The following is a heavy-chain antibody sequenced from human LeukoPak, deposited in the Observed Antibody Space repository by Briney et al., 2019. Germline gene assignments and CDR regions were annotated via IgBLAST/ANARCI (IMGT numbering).Heavy chain of an antibody. CDR1: GGSVSSGTYY. J-gene: IGHJ4*02. Sequence: SETLSLTCAVSGGSVSSGTYYWSWIRQPPGKGLEWIGYIYYSGSTNYNPSLKSRVTMSVDMSKNQFSLKLTSVTAADTAVYYCARVRWSNPYWLDYWGQGTQVTVSS. CDR2: IYYSGST. V-gene: IGHV4-61*01. D-gene: IGHD2-8*02. CDR3: ARVRWSNPYWLDY.